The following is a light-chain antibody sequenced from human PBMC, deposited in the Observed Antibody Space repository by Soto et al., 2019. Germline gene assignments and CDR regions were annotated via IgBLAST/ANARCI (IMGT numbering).Light chain of an antibody. J-gene: IGKJ1*01. Sequence: EIVLTQSPGTLSLSPGERATLSCRASQSVSSSYLAWYQHKPVQAPRLLIYGASNRATGIPERFSGSGSGTDFTLTIRSLQPDDFATYYCQHYNSYSEAFGQGTKVDIK. V-gene: IGKV3-20*01. CDR2: GAS. CDR3: QHYNSYSEA. CDR1: QSVSSSY.